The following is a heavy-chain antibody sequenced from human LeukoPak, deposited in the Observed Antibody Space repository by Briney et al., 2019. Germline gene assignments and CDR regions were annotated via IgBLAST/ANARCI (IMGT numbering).Heavy chain of an antibody. D-gene: IGHD2-2*01. Sequence: LGGSLRLSCAASGFTLSSYSMNWVRQAPGKGLEWVSSISSSSSYIYYADSVKGRFTISRDNAKNSLYLQMNSLRAEDTAVYYCARSPSPAPYFDYWGQGTLVTVSS. CDR2: ISSSSSYI. J-gene: IGHJ4*02. CDR3: ARSPSPAPYFDY. CDR1: GFTLSSYS. V-gene: IGHV3-21*01.